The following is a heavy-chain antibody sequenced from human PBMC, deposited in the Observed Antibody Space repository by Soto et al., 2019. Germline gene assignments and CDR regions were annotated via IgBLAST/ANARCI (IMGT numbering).Heavy chain of an antibody. D-gene: IGHD1-26*01. CDR1: GFTFSSYA. CDR2: ISYDGTNK. J-gene: IGHJ4*02. V-gene: IGHV3-30*03. Sequence: QVQLVESGGGVVQPGRSLRLSCAASGFTFSSYAMHWVRQAPGKGLEWVAIISYDGTNKYYADSVKGRFTISRDNSKNTLYLQMNSLRPEDTAMYYCAILSSGNYPGDYFVYWGQGTLVTVSS. CDR3: AILSSGNYPGDYFVY.